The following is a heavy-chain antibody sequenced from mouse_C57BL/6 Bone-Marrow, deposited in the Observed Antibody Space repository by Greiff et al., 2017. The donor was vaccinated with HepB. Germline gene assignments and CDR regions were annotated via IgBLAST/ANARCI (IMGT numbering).Heavy chain of an antibody. CDR3: ARSGSTYWYFDV. CDR2: INPYNGGT. CDR1: GYTFTDYY. Sequence: DVKLQESGPVLVKPGASVKMSCKASGYTFTDYYMNWVKQSHGKSLEWIGVINPYNGGTSYNQKFKGKATLTVDKSSSTAYMELNSLTSEDSAVYYCARSGSTYWYFDVWGTGTTVTVSS. D-gene: IGHD1-1*01. V-gene: IGHV1-19*01. J-gene: IGHJ1*03.